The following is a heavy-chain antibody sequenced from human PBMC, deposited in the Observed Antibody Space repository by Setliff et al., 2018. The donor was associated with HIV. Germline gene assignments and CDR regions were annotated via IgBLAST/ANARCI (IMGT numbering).Heavy chain of an antibody. D-gene: IGHD6-13*01. CDR1: GFTFSNAW. CDR2: IKSKTDGGTT. CDR3: TAALQQQVVRWFDP. V-gene: IGHV3-15*01. J-gene: IGHJ5*02. Sequence: TGGSLRLSCAASGFTFSNAWMSWVRQAPGKGLEWVGRIKSKTDGGTTDYAAPVKGRFTISRDDSKNTLYLQMNSLKTEDTAVHYCTAALQQQVVRWFDPWGQGTLVTVSS.